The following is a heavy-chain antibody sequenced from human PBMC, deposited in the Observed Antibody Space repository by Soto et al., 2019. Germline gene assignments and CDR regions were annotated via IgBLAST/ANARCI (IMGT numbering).Heavy chain of an antibody. CDR3: EKAQRYFGLYYYGMDV. V-gene: IGHV4-61*01. CDR2: IYYSGST. CDR1: GGSVSSGSYY. Sequence: SETLTLTCTVSGGSVSSGSYYWSWIRQPPGKGLECIGDIYYSGSTNYNPSLKSRVTISVDTSKIQFSLKLSSVTAADTAVYYCEKAQRYFGLYYYGMDVWGQGTTVTVSS. D-gene: IGHD3-9*01. J-gene: IGHJ6*02.